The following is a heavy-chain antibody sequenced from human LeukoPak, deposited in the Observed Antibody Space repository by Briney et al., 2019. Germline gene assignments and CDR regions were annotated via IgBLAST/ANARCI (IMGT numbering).Heavy chain of an antibody. V-gene: IGHV3-48*04. J-gene: IGHJ4*02. D-gene: IGHD3-10*01. CDR3: ARGVKSRWFGELFF. Sequence: GGSLRLSCAASGFTFSSYSMNWVRQAPGKGLEWVSYISSSSSTIYYADSVKGRFTISRDNAKNSLYLQMNSLRAEGTAVYYCARGVKSRWFGELFFWGEGTLVTVSS. CDR1: GFTFSSYS. CDR2: ISSSSSTI.